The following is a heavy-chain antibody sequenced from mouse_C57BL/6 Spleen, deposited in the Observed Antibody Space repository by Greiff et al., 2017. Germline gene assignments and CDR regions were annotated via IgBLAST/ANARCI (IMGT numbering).Heavy chain of an antibody. CDR1: GFNIKNTY. CDR3: ARTYYGSSYFDY. D-gene: IGHD1-1*01. CDR2: IDPANGNT. Sequence: VHVKQSVAELVRPGASVKLSCTASGFNIKNTYMHWVKQRPEQGLEWIGRIDPANGNTKYAPKFQGKATITADTSSNTAYLQLSILTSEDTAIYYCARTYYGSSYFDYWGQGTTLTVSS. V-gene: IGHV14-3*01. J-gene: IGHJ2*01.